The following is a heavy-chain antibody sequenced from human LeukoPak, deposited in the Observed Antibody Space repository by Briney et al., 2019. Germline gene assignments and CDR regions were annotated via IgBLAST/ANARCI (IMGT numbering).Heavy chain of an antibody. D-gene: IGHD1-26*01. V-gene: IGHV3-66*01. CDR2: IYSGGST. CDR3: ARESSGSYSTLDY. Sequence: PGGSLRLSCAASGFTVSSNYMSWVRQAPGKGLEWVSVIYSGGSTYYADSVKGRFTISRDNSKSTLYLQMNSLRAEDTAVYYCARESSGSYSTLDYWGQGTLVTVSS. CDR1: GFTVSSNY. J-gene: IGHJ4*02.